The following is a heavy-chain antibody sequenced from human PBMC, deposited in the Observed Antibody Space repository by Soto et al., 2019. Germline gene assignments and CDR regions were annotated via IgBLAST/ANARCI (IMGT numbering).Heavy chain of an antibody. J-gene: IGHJ5*02. D-gene: IGHD2-8*01. CDR2: ISYDGSNK. V-gene: IGHV3-30*03. Sequence: PVVSLSLSCAASGFTFSSYGMHWVRQAPGKGLEWVAVISYDGSNKYYADSVKGRFTISRDNSKNTLYLQMNSLRAEDTAVYYCARDPRSDYCTNGVCKGGNWFDPWGQGTLVTVSS. CDR3: ARDPRSDYCTNGVCKGGNWFDP. CDR1: GFTFSSYG.